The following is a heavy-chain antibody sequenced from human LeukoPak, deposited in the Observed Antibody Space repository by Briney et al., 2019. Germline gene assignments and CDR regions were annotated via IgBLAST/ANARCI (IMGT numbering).Heavy chain of an antibody. CDR2: MNPNSGNT. D-gene: IGHD6-13*01. CDR1: GYTFTNYG. CDR3: ARGQRGSWHNWFDP. V-gene: IGHV1-8*02. J-gene: IGHJ5*02. Sequence: ASVKVSCKASGYTFTNYGINWVRQATGQGLEWMGWMNPNSGNTGYAQKFQGRVTMTRNTSISTAYMELSSLRSEDTAVYYCARGQRGSWHNWFDPWGQGTLVTVSS.